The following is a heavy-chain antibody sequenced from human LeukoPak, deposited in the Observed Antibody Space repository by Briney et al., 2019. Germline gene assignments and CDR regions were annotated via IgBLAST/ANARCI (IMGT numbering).Heavy chain of an antibody. CDR1: GFTFDDYA. V-gene: IGHV3-9*01. Sequence: SGGSLRLSCAASGFTFDDYAMPWVRQAPGKGLEWVSGISWNSGSIGYADSVKGRFTISRDNAKNSLYLQMNSLRAEDTALYYCAKDIGSGSYYGNWFDPWGQGTLVTVSS. D-gene: IGHD1-26*01. CDR3: AKDIGSGSYYGNWFDP. CDR2: ISWNSGSI. J-gene: IGHJ5*02.